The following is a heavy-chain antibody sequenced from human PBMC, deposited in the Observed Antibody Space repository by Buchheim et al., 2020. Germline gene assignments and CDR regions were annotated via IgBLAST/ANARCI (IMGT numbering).Heavy chain of an antibody. Sequence: EVQLLESGGGLVQPGGSLRLSCAASGFTFSSYSMSWVRQAPGKGLEWVYAFSLFGDTKYYADSVKGRFTISRDNSKNTLYLQMNSLRAEDTALYYCARAQYNSGWLNDYWGQGTL. V-gene: IGHV3-23*01. D-gene: IGHD6-19*01. CDR2: FSLFGDTK. CDR1: GFTFSSYS. J-gene: IGHJ4*02. CDR3: ARAQYNSGWLNDY.